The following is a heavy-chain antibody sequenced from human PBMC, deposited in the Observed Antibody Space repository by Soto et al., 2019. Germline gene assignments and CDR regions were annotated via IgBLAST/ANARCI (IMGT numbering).Heavy chain of an antibody. D-gene: IGHD3-22*01. CDR3: ARGGEKYYYDREALQY. V-gene: IGHV1-46*01. Sequence: GASVKVSCKASGYTFTSYYMHWVRQAPGQGLEWMGIINPSGGSTSYAQKFQGRVTMTRDTSTSTVYMELSRLRSEDTAVYYCARGGEKYYYDREALQYWGPGTLLTVYS. CDR2: INPSGGST. CDR1: GYTFTSYY. J-gene: IGHJ4*02.